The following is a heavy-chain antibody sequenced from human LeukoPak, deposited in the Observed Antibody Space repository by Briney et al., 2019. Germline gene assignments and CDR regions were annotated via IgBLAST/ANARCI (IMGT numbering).Heavy chain of an antibody. V-gene: IGHV4-34*01. Sequence: SETLSLTCAVYGGSFSGYYWSWIRQPPGKGLEWIGEINHSGSTNYNPSLKSRVTMSVDTSRNQFSLKLSSVTAADTVVYYCATHDYAAPWGQGTLVTVSS. D-gene: IGHD4-17*01. J-gene: IGHJ5*02. CDR1: GGSFSGYY. CDR2: INHSGST. CDR3: ATHDYAAP.